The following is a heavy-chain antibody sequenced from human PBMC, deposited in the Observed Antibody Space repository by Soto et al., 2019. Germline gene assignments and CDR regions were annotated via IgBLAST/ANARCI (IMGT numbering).Heavy chain of an antibody. V-gene: IGHV1-8*01. CDR3: ARGGGYHRSTGSSNSGDYYYGMDV. D-gene: IGHD3-22*01. Sequence: ASVKVSCKASGYTFTSYDINWVRQATGQGLEWMGWMNPNSGNTGYAQKFQGGVTMTRNTSISTAYMELSSLRSEDTAVYYCARGGGYHRSTGSSNSGDYYYGMDVWGQGTTVTVSS. CDR2: MNPNSGNT. CDR1: GYTFTSYD. J-gene: IGHJ6*02.